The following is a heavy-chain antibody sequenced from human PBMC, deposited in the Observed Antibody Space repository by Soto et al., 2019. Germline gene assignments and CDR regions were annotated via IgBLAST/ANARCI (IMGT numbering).Heavy chain of an antibody. Sequence: LRLSCAASGFTFSSYAMSWVRQAPGKGLEWVSAISGSGGSTYYADSVKGRFTISRDNSKNTLYLQMNSLRAEDTAVYYCANEPYYYDSSGPSGWYGMDVWGQGTTVTVSS. CDR1: GFTFSSYA. J-gene: IGHJ6*02. V-gene: IGHV3-23*01. CDR3: ANEPYYYDSSGPSGWYGMDV. CDR2: ISGSGGST. D-gene: IGHD3-22*01.